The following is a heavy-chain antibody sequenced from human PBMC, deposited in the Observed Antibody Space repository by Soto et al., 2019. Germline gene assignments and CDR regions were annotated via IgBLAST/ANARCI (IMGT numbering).Heavy chain of an antibody. CDR2: ITSDTKTI. Sequence: EVQLVESGGDLVQRGGSLRLSWVASGLTFSVFSLNWVRQAPGKGLEWFSYITSDTKTIKYADSVKGRFTISRDTAKNSVYLQMNSLRDEDTAVYYCARSVEGHFDYWGQGTVVTVSS. CDR3: ARSVEGHFDY. CDR1: GLTFSVFS. J-gene: IGHJ4*02. V-gene: IGHV3-48*02. D-gene: IGHD6-19*01.